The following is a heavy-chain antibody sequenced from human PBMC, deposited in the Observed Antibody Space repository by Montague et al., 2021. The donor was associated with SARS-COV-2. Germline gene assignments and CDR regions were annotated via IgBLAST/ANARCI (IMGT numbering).Heavy chain of an antibody. D-gene: IGHD3-3*01. J-gene: IGHJ6*03. Sequence: SETLSLTCTVSGGSISSYYWSWMRQTPGKGLEWIGYIYYSGSTNYNPSLKSRVTISVDTSKNQFSLKLSSVTAADTAVYYCARGIFTIPFIPAHYYMDVWGKGTTVTVS. V-gene: IGHV4-59*01. CDR2: IYYSGST. CDR3: ARGIFTIPFIPAHYYMDV. CDR1: GGSISSYY.